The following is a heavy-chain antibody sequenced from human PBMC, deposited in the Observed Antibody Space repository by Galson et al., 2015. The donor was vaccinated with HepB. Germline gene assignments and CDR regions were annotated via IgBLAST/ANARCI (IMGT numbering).Heavy chain of an antibody. CDR2: LSATGGST. Sequence: SLRLSCAASGFTFSSYGMSWVRQAPGKGLEWVAGLSATGGSTYYGDSVKGRFTISRDNSKNTLYLQMNSLRAEDTALYYCAKEATDIVPVPVAMMDYWGQGSLVTVSS. D-gene: IGHD2-2*01. CDR1: GFTFSSYG. V-gene: IGHV3-23*01. J-gene: IGHJ4*02. CDR3: AKEATDIVPVPVAMMDY.